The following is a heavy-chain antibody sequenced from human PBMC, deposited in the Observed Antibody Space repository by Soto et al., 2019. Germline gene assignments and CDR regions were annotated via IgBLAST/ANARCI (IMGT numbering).Heavy chain of an antibody. D-gene: IGHD3-3*01. CDR2: LIPMFGTA. V-gene: IGHV1-69*01. CDR1: GGTFSSYA. CDR3: SRWSGYRNRVCYYGMDV. Sequence: QVQLVQSGAEVKKPGSSVKVSCKASGGTFSSYAISWVRQAPGQGLEWMGGLIPMFGTANYAQKFQGRVTMTADESTSTVYMELSSLRSEDTAVYYCSRWSGYRNRVCYYGMDVWGQGTTVTVSS. J-gene: IGHJ6*02.